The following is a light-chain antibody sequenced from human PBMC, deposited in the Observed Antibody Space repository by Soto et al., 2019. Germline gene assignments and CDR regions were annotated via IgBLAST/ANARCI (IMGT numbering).Light chain of an antibody. CDR2: LAS. J-gene: IGKJ2*01. V-gene: IGKV1-17*01. CDR1: QHITND. CDR3: LHHNGYPPV. Sequence: DIQMTQSPSSLSASVGDTVTITCRASQHITNDCAWYQQKAGRAPKCLILLASRLQTGVPSRFSGSVSGTEFTLTISSLQPEDFATYYCLHHNGYPPVFGQGTKVEIK.